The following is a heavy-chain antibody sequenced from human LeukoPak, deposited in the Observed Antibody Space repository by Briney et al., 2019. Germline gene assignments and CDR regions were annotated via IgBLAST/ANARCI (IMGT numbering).Heavy chain of an antibody. CDR1: GGSISSSSYY. Sequence: PSETLSLTCTVSGGSISSSSYYWGWIRQPPGKGLEWIGSIYYSGSTYYNPSLKSRVTISVDTSKNQFSLKLSSVTAADTAVYYCARGYGFYYYDSSGPDAFDIWGQGTMVTVSS. CDR2: IYYSGST. V-gene: IGHV4-39*07. J-gene: IGHJ3*02. D-gene: IGHD3-22*01. CDR3: ARGYGFYYYDSSGPDAFDI.